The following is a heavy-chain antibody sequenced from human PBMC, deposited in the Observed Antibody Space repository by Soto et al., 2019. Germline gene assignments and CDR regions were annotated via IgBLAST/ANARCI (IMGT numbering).Heavy chain of an antibody. CDR2: IYWDDDK. J-gene: IGHJ3*02. Sequence: ITLKESGPTLVKPTQTLTLTCTFSEFSLSTSGVAVGWIRQPPGKALEWLALIYWDDDKRYSPSLKSRLTIPKAXSRNQVVLTMTNMDPVDTATYFCAHTNWVINAFDIWGQGTLVTVSS. V-gene: IGHV2-5*02. CDR1: EFSLSTSGVA. D-gene: IGHD7-27*01. CDR3: AHTNWVINAFDI.